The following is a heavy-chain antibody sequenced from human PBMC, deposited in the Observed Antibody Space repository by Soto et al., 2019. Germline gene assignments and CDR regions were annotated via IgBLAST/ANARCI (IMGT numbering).Heavy chain of an antibody. CDR2: IYATGTT. V-gene: IGHV4-4*07. Sequence: QVQLQESGPGLVQPSETLSLTCTVSGASISGFYWSWIRKYAGKGLEWIGRIYATGTTDYNPALKSRVMMSVDTSKQQFSLKLRSVTAADTAVYYCVRDGTKTLRDWFDPWGKGISVTVSS. CDR1: GASISGFY. D-gene: IGHD1-1*01. CDR3: VRDGTKTLRDWFDP. J-gene: IGHJ5*02.